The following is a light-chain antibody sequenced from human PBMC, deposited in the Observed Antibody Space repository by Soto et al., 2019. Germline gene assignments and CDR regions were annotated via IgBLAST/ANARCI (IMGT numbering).Light chain of an antibody. CDR1: QSVSSY. V-gene: IGKV3-11*01. CDR3: QQRKT. J-gene: IGKJ1*01. CDR2: DAS. Sequence: EIVVTQSPATLSLAPGERATLSCRASQSVSSYLAWYQQKPGQAPRLLIYDASNRATGIPARFSGSGSGTDFTITISSLEPEDFAVYYCQQRKTFGQATHVDIK.